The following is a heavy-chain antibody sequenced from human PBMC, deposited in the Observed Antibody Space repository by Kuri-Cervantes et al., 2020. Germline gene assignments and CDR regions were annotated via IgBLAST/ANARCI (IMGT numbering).Heavy chain of an antibody. J-gene: IGHJ4*02. Sequence: GGSLRLSCAASGFTVSSNYMSWVRQAPGKGLEWVSVIYSGGSTYYADSVKSRFTISRDNSKNTLYLQINSLRAEDTAVYYCARESTVVATTNFDYWGQGTLVTVSS. CDR3: ARESTVVATTNFDY. CDR1: GFTVSSNY. CDR2: IYSGGST. V-gene: IGHV3-53*05. D-gene: IGHD1-26*01.